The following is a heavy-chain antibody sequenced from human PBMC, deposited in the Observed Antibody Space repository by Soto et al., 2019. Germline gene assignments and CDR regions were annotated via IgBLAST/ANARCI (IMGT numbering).Heavy chain of an antibody. CDR2: IYYSGST. J-gene: IGHJ6*03. CDR1: GGSISSYY. Sequence: PSETLSLTCTVSGGSISSYYWSWIRQPPGKGLEWIGYIYYSGSTNYNPSLKSRVTISVDTSKNQFSLKLSSVTAADTAVYYCASLVADNYYYYYYMDVWGKGTTVTVSS. CDR3: ASLVADNYYYYYYMDV. V-gene: IGHV4-59*01. D-gene: IGHD2-15*01.